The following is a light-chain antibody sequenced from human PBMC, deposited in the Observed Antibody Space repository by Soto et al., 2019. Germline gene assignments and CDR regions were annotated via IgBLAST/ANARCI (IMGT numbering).Light chain of an antibody. V-gene: IGLV4-69*01. CDR1: SGHSSYA. CDR2: LNSDGSH. J-gene: IGLJ7*01. CDR3: QPWGTGPAV. Sequence: QLVLTQSPSASASLGASVKLTCTLSSGHSSYAIAWHQQQPEKGPRYLMKLNSDGSHSKGDGIPDRFSGSSSGAERYVTISGLQSEDEADYYCQPWGTGPAVFGGGTQLTVL.